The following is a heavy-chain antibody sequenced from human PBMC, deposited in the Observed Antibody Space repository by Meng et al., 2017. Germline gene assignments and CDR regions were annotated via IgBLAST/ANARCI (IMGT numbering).Heavy chain of an antibody. J-gene: IGHJ4*02. CDR3: AKDRKSGSYGLFDY. V-gene: IGHV3-9*01. CDR1: GFTVDDYA. CDR2: ISWNSGSI. Sequence: LSLTCAASGFTVDDYAMHGVRQAPGKGLECVSGISWNSGSIGYADSVKGRFTISRDNAKNTLYLQMNSLRAEDTALYYCAKDRKSGSYGLFDYWGQGTLVTVSS. D-gene: IGHD6-19*01.